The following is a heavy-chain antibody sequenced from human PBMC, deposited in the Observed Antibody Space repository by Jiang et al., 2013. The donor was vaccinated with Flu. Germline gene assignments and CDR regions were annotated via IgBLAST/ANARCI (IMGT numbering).Heavy chain of an antibody. CDR2: INPNSGGT. Sequence: QLVESGAEVKKTGASVKVSCKASGYTFTGYYMHWVRQAPGQGLEWMGWINPNSGGTNYAQKFQGRVTMTRDTSISTAYMELSRLRSDDTAVYYCARDRRVSSSWYNRLDYWGQGTLVTVSS. V-gene: IGHV1-2*02. CDR3: ARDRRVSSSWYNRLDY. D-gene: IGHD6-13*01. J-gene: IGHJ4*02. CDR1: GYTFTGYY.